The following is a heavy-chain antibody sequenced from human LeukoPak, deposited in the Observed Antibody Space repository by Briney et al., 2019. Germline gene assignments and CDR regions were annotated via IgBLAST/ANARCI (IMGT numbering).Heavy chain of an antibody. D-gene: IGHD5-18*01. CDR2: ISAYDGNT. CDR1: GYTFTSYG. Sequence: GASVKVSCTASGYTFTSYGISWVRQAPGQGLEWMGWISAYDGNTNYAQKLQGRVTMTTDTSTSTAYVELRSLRSDDTAVYYCARDRRGTAMAPGYYWGGGTLVTVSS. CDR3: ARDRRGTAMAPGYY. V-gene: IGHV1-18*04. J-gene: IGHJ4*02.